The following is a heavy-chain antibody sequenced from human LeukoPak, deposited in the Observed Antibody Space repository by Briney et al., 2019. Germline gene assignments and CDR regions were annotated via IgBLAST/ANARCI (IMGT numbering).Heavy chain of an antibody. Sequence: GGSLRLSCAASGFTFTDYYMNWVRQTPGKGLEWVSALSASGGGTFYAPSVKGRFTISRDNSKNTVSLQMNSLRAEDTALYYCATVLHTSMTTWAAFDTWGQGTMVTVSS. CDR2: LSASGGGT. CDR3: ATVLHTSMTTWAAFDT. J-gene: IGHJ3*02. D-gene: IGHD5-18*01. V-gene: IGHV3-23*01. CDR1: GFTFTDYY.